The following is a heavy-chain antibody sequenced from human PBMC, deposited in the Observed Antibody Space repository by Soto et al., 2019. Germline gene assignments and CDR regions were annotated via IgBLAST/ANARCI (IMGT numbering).Heavy chain of an antibody. CDR3: AREDSIIIPAVSDF. Sequence: PGGSLRLSCAVSGFYFNNYGINWVRQPPGKGLEWVSSVSQSDYTYYSDSVKGRFTISRDNAQNSVSLQMNSLRAEDTAVYYCAREDSIIIPAVSDFWGQGTLVTVSS. D-gene: IGHD2-2*01. V-gene: IGHV3-21*01. CDR1: GFYFNNYG. CDR2: VSQSDYT. J-gene: IGHJ4*02.